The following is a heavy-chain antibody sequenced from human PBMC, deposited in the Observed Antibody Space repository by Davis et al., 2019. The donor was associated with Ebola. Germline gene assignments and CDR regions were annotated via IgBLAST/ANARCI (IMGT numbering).Heavy chain of an antibody. Sequence: SETLSLTCTVSGGSITSSDYYWGWIRQSPGKGLEWVGYMSYSGTSKYNPSLKSRVTISIDPSKNQFSLKLTSMTAADTGVYFCSRDPSTIGLWDLWGQGTTVTVSS. D-gene: IGHD3-16*01. CDR1: GGSITSSDYY. J-gene: IGHJ3*01. V-gene: IGHV4-61*08. CDR3: SRDPSTIGLWDL. CDR2: MSYSGTS.